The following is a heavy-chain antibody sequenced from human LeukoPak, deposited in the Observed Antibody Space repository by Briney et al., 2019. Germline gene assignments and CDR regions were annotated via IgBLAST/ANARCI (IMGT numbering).Heavy chain of an antibody. Sequence: PGGSLRLSCAASGFTFDDYGMSWVRQAPGKGLEWVSGINWNGGSTGYADSVKGRFTISRDNSKNTLYLQMNSLRAEDTAVYYCAKESSGYDPFDYWGQGTLVTVSS. CDR1: GFTFDDYG. J-gene: IGHJ4*02. CDR3: AKESSGYDPFDY. D-gene: IGHD5-12*01. V-gene: IGHV3-20*04. CDR2: INWNGGST.